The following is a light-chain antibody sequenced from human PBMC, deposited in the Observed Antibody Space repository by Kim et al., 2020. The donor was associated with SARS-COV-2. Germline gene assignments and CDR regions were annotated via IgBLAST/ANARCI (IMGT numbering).Light chain of an antibody. CDR2: QEN. CDR1: KLDYDH. J-gene: IGLJ1*01. CDR3: LMWDSSTECV. Sequence: VSPGQTASITCSGDKLDYDHVSWYQQKSGQSPVVVIYQENKRPSGIPERFSGSNSGDTATLTISATQPMDEADYYCLMWDSSTECVFGAGTKVTVL. V-gene: IGLV3-1*01.